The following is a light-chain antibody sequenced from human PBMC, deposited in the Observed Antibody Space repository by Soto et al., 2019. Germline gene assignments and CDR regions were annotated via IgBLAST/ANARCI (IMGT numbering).Light chain of an antibody. Sequence: EIVLTQSPATLSLSPGEGATLSCRASQSIGTYLGWYQQKPGQAPRLLIYDASNRATGIPARFSGSGSGTDFTLTISSLEPEDFAVYDCQQRIDWPLTFGGGTKVEIK. CDR3: QQRIDWPLT. CDR1: QSIGTY. J-gene: IGKJ4*01. V-gene: IGKV3-11*01. CDR2: DAS.